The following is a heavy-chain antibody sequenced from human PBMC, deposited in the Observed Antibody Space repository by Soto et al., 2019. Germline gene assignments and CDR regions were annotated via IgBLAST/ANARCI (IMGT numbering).Heavy chain of an antibody. CDR2: ISGSGGST. J-gene: IGHJ6*02. Sequence: HPGGSLRLSCAASGFPFSSYAMSWVRQAPGKGLEWVSAISGSGGSTYYADSVKGRFTISRDNSKNTLYLQMNSLRAEDTAVYYCATPGAGYCSSTSCPMDIWGQGTTVTVSS. CDR1: GFPFSSYA. CDR3: ATPGAGYCSSTSCPMDI. D-gene: IGHD2-2*01. V-gene: IGHV3-23*01.